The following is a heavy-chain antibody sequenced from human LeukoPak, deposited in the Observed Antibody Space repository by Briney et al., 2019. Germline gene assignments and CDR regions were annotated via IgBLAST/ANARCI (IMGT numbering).Heavy chain of an antibody. CDR3: ARERDASMASYYYYGIDV. Sequence: PVAPVKVSCKTSGYTFTAYYMHWVRQAPGQGLEWMGWINPYSGVTNHAQKFQGRVTMTRDTSINTAYMELSRLTSGDTAVYYCARERDASMASYYYYGIDVWGQGTTVTVS. CDR1: GYTFTAYY. V-gene: IGHV1-2*02. J-gene: IGHJ6*02. D-gene: IGHD5-18*01. CDR2: INPYSGVT.